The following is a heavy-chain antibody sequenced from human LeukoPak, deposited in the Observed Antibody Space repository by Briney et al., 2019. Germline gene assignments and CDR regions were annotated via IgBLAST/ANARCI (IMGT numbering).Heavy chain of an antibody. J-gene: IGHJ4*02. CDR1: GLTFSGYV. D-gene: IGHD2-8*02. Sequence: SGGSLRLSCAASGLTFSGYVMSWARQAPGKGLEWVAVIRADGGSTYYTESVKGHFTISRDNSKNTLSLQMNSLRADDTAVYYCAKGPDRRGFCSGSACYSDCWGQGTLVTVSS. CDR3: AKGPDRRGFCSGSACYSDC. CDR2: IRADGGST. V-gene: IGHV3-23*01.